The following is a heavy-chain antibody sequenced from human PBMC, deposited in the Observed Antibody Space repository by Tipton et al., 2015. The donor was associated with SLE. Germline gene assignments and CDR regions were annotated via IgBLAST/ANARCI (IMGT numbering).Heavy chain of an antibody. CDR2: IYHTGST. D-gene: IGHD3-16*01. V-gene: IGHV4-39*07. Sequence: TLSLTCTVSGGSISSSSYYWGWMRQPPGKGLECIGYIYHTGSTRLNPSLESRVTMSVDTSKNQFSLKLGSVTASDTASYYCARDRFGYNFFDPWGQGTLVTVSS. CDR1: GGSISSSSYY. CDR3: ARDRFGYNFFDP. J-gene: IGHJ5*02.